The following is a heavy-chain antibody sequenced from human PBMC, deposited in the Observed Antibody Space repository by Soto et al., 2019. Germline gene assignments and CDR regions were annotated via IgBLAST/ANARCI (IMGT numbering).Heavy chain of an antibody. CDR1: GGAFSSYS. D-gene: IGHD2-15*01. CDR3: ARDLAIVVVVAASGSGMDV. J-gene: IGHJ6*02. Sequence: SVKLSCKYSGGAFSSYSISWVRQSPEQGLEWMGGIIPIFGTANYAQKFQGRVTITADESTSTAYMELSSLRSEDTAVYYCARDLAIVVVVAASGSGMDVWGQGTTLTVSS. CDR2: IIPIFGTA. V-gene: IGHV1-69*13.